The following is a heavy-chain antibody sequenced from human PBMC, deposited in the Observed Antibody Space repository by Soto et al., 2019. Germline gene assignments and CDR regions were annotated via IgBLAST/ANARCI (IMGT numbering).Heavy chain of an antibody. J-gene: IGHJ4*02. Sequence: PGGCMSISRLASGLSFENFGMHWVRQAPGKGLEWLTVISNDENIKQDSVRGRFAIARDNSKNTLYLQLTSLRAEDTAIYYCARGVRGVLDYWGQGILVTVSS. V-gene: IGHV3-33*01. CDR2: ISNDENIK. D-gene: IGHD5-12*01. CDR1: GLSFENFG. CDR3: ARGVRGVLDY.